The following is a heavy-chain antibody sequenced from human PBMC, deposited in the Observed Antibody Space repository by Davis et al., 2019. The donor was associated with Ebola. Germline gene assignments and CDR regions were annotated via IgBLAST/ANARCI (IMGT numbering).Heavy chain of an antibody. J-gene: IGHJ4*02. CDR2: INHSGST. D-gene: IGHD3-22*01. CDR3: ARGQYHYDRTGYHPDDYFDY. CDR1: RGSIRSGDSY. V-gene: IGHV4-34*01. Sequence: SETLSLTCTVSRGSIRSGDSYWSWIRQPPGKGLEWIGEINHSGSTNYNPSLKSRVTISVDTSKNQFSLKLSSVTAADTAVYYCARGQYHYDRTGYHPDDYFDYWGQETLVTVSS.